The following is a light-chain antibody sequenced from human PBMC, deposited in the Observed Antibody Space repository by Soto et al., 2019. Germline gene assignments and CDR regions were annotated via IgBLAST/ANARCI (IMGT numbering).Light chain of an antibody. V-gene: IGKV3-20*01. J-gene: IGKJ2*01. Sequence: ELVLTQSPGPLSLSPAERVTLSCRASQSVSSSYLAWYQQQPGQAPRLLIYGTSSMATGIPERFSGSGSGTIFTLTIRRLEPEDFAMYYCQQYVQSLHTFGQGTKLE. CDR2: GTS. CDR1: QSVSSSY. CDR3: QQYVQSLHT.